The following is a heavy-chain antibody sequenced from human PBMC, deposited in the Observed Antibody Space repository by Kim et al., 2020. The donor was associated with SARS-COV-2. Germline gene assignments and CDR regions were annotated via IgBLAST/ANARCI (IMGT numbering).Heavy chain of an antibody. Sequence: SETLSLTCTVSGGSISSSSYYWGWIRQPPGKGLEWIGSIYYSGSTYYNPSLKSRVTISVDTSKNQFSLKLSSVTAADTAVYYCARHLIAPSWDDSSGCTCLDPWGHGTLVTISS. V-gene: IGHV4-39*01. D-gene: IGHD6-19*01. CDR1: GGSISSSSYY. CDR3: ARHLIAPSWDDSSGCTCLDP. CDR2: IYYSGST. J-gene: IGHJ5*02.